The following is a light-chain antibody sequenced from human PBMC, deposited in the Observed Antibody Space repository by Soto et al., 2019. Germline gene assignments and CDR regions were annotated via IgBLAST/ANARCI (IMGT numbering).Light chain of an antibody. CDR1: QGIRDD. V-gene: IGKV1-27*01. Sequence: TQSPSSLSASVGDRVTITCRASQGIRDDLAWYQQKPGKVPKLLIYAASTLQSGVPSRFSGSGSGTDFTLTISSLKPEDVETYYCQNYNRIPWTFGQGTKVDI. CDR2: AAS. CDR3: QNYNRIPWT. J-gene: IGKJ1*01.